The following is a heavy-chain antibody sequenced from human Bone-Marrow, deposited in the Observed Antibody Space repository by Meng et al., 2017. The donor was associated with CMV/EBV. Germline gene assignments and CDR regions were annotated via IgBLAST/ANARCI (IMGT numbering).Heavy chain of an antibody. CDR2: ISSSSYI. CDR1: GFTFSDYG. CDR3: ARAQSSSWSHNGFDP. J-gene: IGHJ5*02. V-gene: IGHV3-69-1*01. D-gene: IGHD6-13*01. Sequence: GESLKISCAASGFTFSDYGMHWVRQAPGKGLEWVSSISSSSYIYYADSVKGRFTISRDNAKNSLNLQMNSLRAEDTAVYYCARAQSSSWSHNGFDPWGQGTLVTVSS.